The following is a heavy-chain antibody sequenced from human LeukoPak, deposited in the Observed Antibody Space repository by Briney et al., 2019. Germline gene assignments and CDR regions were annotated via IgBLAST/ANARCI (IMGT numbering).Heavy chain of an antibody. CDR2: IGIGGGT. CDR3: ARGGGHDY. J-gene: IGHJ4*02. D-gene: IGHD2-15*01. V-gene: IGHV3-23*01. Sequence: PGGSLRLSCAASGFTFNTYAMNWVRQAPGKGLEWVSTIGIGGGTFYADSVKGRFTISRDNCKSTVYLQMKSLRVDDTALYYCARGGGHDYWGQGTLVTASS. CDR1: GFTFNTYA.